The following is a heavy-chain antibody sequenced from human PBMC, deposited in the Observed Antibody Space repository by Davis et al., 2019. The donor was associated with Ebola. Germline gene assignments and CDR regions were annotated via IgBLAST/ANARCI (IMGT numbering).Heavy chain of an antibody. CDR3: AKDWTIVVGDAFDI. J-gene: IGHJ3*02. Sequence: GESLKISCAASGFTFSSYCMHWVRQAPGKGLEWVSLISWDGGSTYYADSVKGRFTISRDNSKNSLYLQMNSLRAEDTAVYYCAKDWTIVVGDAFDIWGQGTMVTVSS. CDR2: ISWDGGST. V-gene: IGHV3-43*01. CDR1: GFTFSSYC. D-gene: IGHD3-22*01.